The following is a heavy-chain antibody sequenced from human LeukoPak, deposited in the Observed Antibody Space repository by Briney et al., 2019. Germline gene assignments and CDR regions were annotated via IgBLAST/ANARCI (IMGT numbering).Heavy chain of an antibody. D-gene: IGHD6-13*01. CDR3: ATFGRYSSSWLEDY. CDR1: GFTFSSYG. Sequence: PGGSLRLSCAASGFTFSSYGMHWVRQAPGKGLEWVAFIRYDGSNKYYADSVKGRFTISRDNSKNTLYLQMNSLGAEDTAVYYCATFGRYSSSWLEDYWGQGTLVTVSS. CDR2: IRYDGSNK. J-gene: IGHJ4*02. V-gene: IGHV3-30*02.